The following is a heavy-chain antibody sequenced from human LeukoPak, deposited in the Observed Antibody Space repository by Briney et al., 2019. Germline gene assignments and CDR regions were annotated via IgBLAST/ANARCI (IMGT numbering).Heavy chain of an antibody. CDR3: AAYYYGSGSFDY. CDR2: IYYSGST. Sequence: SETLSLTCTVSGGSISSYYWSWIRQPPGKGLEWIGYIYYSGSTNYNPSLKSRVTISLDTSKNQFSLKLSSVTAADTAVYYCAAYYYGSGSFDYWGQGTLVTVSS. D-gene: IGHD3-10*01. V-gene: IGHV4-59*08. CDR1: GGSISSYY. J-gene: IGHJ4*02.